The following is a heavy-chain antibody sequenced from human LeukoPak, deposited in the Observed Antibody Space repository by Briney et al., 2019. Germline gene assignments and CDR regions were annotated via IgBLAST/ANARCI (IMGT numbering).Heavy chain of an antibody. V-gene: IGHV3-48*01. D-gene: IGHD2-2*01. Sequence: PGGSLRLSCAASGFTFSSYSMNWVRQAPGKGLEWVSYISSSSSTIYYADSVKGRFTISRDNAKNSLYLQMNSLRAEDTAVYYCARDLVPAAMVPLDYWGQGTLVTVSS. CDR3: ARDLVPAAMVPLDY. CDR1: GFTFSSYS. J-gene: IGHJ4*02. CDR2: ISSSSSTI.